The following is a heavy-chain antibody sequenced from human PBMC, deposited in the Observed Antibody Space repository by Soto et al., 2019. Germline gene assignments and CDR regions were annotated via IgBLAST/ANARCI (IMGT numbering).Heavy chain of an antibody. CDR1: GGSISDDTYY. V-gene: IGHV4-39*01. D-gene: IGHD5-12*01. J-gene: IGHJ5*02. CDR3: AGLHWLGPNGVPFDP. CDR2: IYYSGTS. Sequence: PSETLSLTCTVSGGSISDDTYYWGWIRQPPGKGLEWIGSIYYSGTSSYNPSLESRVAMSVDTSKKQLSLRLMSVTAADTAVYYCAGLHWLGPNGVPFDPWGQGTLVTVSS.